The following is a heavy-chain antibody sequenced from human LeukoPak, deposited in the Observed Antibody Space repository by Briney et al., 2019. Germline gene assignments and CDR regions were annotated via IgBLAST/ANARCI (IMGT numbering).Heavy chain of an antibody. CDR1: GTSFSSYY. CDR3: AQKAPFSPGYSQD. CDR2: VNHSGYT. V-gene: IGHV4-34*06. D-gene: IGHD2/OR15-2a*01. J-gene: IGHJ1*01. Sequence: SETLSLTCAVSGTSFSSYYWSWIRQPPGKGLEWIGEVNHSGYTNDNPSLKSRVTISVDTSKSQFSLKLGSVTAADTAVYYCAQKAPFSPGYSQDWGQGTLVTVSS.